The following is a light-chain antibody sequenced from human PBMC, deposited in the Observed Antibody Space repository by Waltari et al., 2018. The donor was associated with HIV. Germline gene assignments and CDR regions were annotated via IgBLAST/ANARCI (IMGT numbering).Light chain of an antibody. CDR3: CSYTGSSTRRPYV. CDR2: EGS. CDR1: SSDVGSYNL. Sequence: QSALTQPASVSGSPGQSITISCTGTSSDVGSYNLVSWYQQHPCKAPKVMIYEGSKRPSGVSNLFSGSKSGNTASLTISGLQAEDEADYYCCSYTGSSTRRPYVFGTGTKVTVL. J-gene: IGLJ1*01. V-gene: IGLV2-23*01.